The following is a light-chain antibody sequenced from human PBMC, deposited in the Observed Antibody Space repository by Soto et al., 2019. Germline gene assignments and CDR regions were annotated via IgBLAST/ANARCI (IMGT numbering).Light chain of an antibody. V-gene: IGKV4-1*01. Sequence: DIVMTQSPDSLAVSPGERATINCKSSQSVLYSSNNKNYLAWYQQKPGQPPKLLIYWASTRESGVPDRFSGSGSGTDFTLTISSLQAEDVAVYYCQQYYITPPTTFGGGTKVEIK. J-gene: IGKJ4*01. CDR2: WAS. CDR1: QSVLYSSNNKNY. CDR3: QQYYITPPTT.